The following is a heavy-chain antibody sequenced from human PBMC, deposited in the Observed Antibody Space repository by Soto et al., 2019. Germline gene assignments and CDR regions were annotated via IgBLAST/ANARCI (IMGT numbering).Heavy chain of an antibody. D-gene: IGHD3-22*01. CDR3: AKGRLVPIVAVLPYWDFDL. V-gene: IGHV3-23*01. Sequence: EVQLLESGGGLVQPGGSLRLSCAASGFTFGTYGMSWVRQGPGKGLWWVSGISGSCCSTQYADSVKGRFTISRDKSTNTLSLQMTSLRVDDTAVYYCAKGRLVPIVAVLPYWDFDLWGRGTLVTVSS. CDR1: GFTFGTYG. CDR2: ISGSCCST. J-gene: IGHJ2*01.